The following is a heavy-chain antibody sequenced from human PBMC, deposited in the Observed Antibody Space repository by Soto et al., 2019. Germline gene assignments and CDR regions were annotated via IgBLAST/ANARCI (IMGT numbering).Heavy chain of an antibody. CDR2: ISYDGSNK. CDR3: AKDTYDSSGYYLGFDY. CDR1: GFTFSSYG. D-gene: IGHD3-22*01. J-gene: IGHJ4*02. Sequence: QVQLVESGGGVVQPGRSLRLSCAASGFTFSSYGMHWVRQAPGKGLEWVAVISYDGSNKYYADSVKGRFTISRDNSKNTLDLQMNSLRAEDTAVYYCAKDTYDSSGYYLGFDYWGQGTLVTVSS. V-gene: IGHV3-30*18.